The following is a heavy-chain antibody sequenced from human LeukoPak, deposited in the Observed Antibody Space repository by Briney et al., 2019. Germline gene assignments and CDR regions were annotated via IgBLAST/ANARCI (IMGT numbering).Heavy chain of an antibody. CDR1: GGSFSGYY. Sequence: KPSETLSLTCAVYGGSFSGYYWSWIRQPPGKGLEWIAEINHSGSTNYNPSLKSRVTISVDTSKNQFSLKLSSVTAADTAVYYCARGQTSVVTAIPYYFDYWGRGTLVTVSS. V-gene: IGHV4-34*01. D-gene: IGHD2-21*02. J-gene: IGHJ4*02. CDR2: INHSGST. CDR3: ARGQTSVVTAIPYYFDY.